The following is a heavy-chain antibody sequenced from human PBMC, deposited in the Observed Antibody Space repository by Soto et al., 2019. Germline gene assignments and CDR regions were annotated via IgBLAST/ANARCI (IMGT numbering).Heavy chain of an antibody. Sequence: ASVKVSCKASGGTFSSYTISWGRQAPGQGLEWMGRIIPILGIANYAQKFQGRVTITADKSTSTAYMELSSLRSEDTAVYYCARCSIDTVNLNGYWGQGSLVPVSS. V-gene: IGHV1-69*02. CDR1: GGTFSSYT. CDR3: ARCSIDTVNLNGY. D-gene: IGHD4-17*01. J-gene: IGHJ1*01. CDR2: IIPILGIA.